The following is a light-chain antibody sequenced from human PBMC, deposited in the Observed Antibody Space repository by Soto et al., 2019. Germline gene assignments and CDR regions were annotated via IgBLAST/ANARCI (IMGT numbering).Light chain of an antibody. Sequence: DIQMTQTPSSLSASVGDRVTITCQASQNINNYLNWYQQKPGRAPKLLIYDASNLEAGVPSRFRGSGSGTDFTFTISRLQPEDIATYYCQQYENLPTFGQGKRLEIK. CDR3: QQYENLPT. V-gene: IGKV1-33*01. CDR2: DAS. J-gene: IGKJ5*01. CDR1: QNINNY.